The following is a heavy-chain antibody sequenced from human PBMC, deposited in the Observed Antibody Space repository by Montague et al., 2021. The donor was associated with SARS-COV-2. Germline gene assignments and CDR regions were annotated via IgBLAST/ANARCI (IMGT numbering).Heavy chain of an antibody. Sequence: SETLSLTCAVNGGSFSTYSWNWIRQPPGKGLEWIGEIHHGGSTNYNPSLKSRVTISADTSKNQFSLKLTSVAAADTAVYYCARLGDGVVPSPILGVGPYYSFYYMDVLGKGTTVTVSS. CDR1: GGSFSTYS. CDR2: IHHGGST. CDR3: ARLGDGVVPSPILGVGPYYSFYYMDV. V-gene: IGHV4-34*01. J-gene: IGHJ6*03. D-gene: IGHD3-10*01.